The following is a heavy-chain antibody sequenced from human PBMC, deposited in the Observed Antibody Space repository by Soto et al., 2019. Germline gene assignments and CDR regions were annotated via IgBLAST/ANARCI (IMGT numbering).Heavy chain of an antibody. Sequence: QLQLLESGPGLVKASETLSLTCSVSGGSISTSRSYWAWIRQPPGTGLEWLANIFYSGSTFYNPSLASRASVSVDTSKNESSLKLRSVTAADTAVYYCARQPTTGDTDLWFDPWGQGTLVTVSS. J-gene: IGHJ5*02. CDR2: IFYSGST. D-gene: IGHD2-21*01. V-gene: IGHV4-39*01. CDR1: GGSISTSRSY. CDR3: ARQPTTGDTDLWFDP.